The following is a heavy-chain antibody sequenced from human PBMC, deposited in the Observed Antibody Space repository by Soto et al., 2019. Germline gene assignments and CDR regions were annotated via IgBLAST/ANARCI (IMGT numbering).Heavy chain of an antibody. V-gene: IGHV3-7*04. CDR2: INQDGSEK. CDR1: GFTFNRYW. D-gene: IGHD4-4*01. CDR3: ARGGYDYSNPFDY. J-gene: IGHJ4*02. Sequence: EVQLVESGGGLVQPGGSLRLSCAASGFTFNRYWMKWVRQAPGRGLEWMGNINQDGSEKHYVDSVKGRFTISRDNAKDSVYLQMNSLKAEDTAMYYCARGGYDYSNPFDYWGQGTLVNVYS.